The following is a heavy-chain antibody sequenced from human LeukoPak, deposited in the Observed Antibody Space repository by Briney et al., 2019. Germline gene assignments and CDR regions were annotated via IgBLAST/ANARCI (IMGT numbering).Heavy chain of an antibody. J-gene: IGHJ4*02. CDR2: IYHSGST. V-gene: IGHV4-38-2*02. CDR3: ARQSLARVVDY. D-gene: IGHD2-15*01. Sequence: SETLSLTCTVSGYSISSGYYWGWIRQPPGKGLEWIGSIYHSGSTYYNPSLKSRVTISVDTSKNQFSLKLGSVTAADTAVYYCARQSLARVVDYWGQGTLVTVSS. CDR1: GYSISSGYY.